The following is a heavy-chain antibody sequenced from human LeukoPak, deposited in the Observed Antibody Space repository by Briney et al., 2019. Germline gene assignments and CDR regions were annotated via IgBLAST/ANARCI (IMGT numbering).Heavy chain of an antibody. CDR2: IKQDGSEK. D-gene: IGHD1-26*01. J-gene: IGHJ3*02. CDR3: ARDRGGVKVGATEYTFDI. Sequence: GGSLRLSCAASGFTFSNHWMSWVRQAPGKGLEWVANIKQDGSEKYYVDSVKGRFTISRDNAKKSLYLQMNSLRAEDTAVYYCARDRGGVKVGATEYTFDIWGQGTMVTVSS. V-gene: IGHV3-7*01. CDR1: GFTFSNHW.